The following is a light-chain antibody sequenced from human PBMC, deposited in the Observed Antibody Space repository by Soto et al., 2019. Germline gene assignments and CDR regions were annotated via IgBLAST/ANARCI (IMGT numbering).Light chain of an antibody. CDR1: SANIGTNF. J-gene: IGLJ1*01. V-gene: IGLV1-47*02. Sequence: QSVLTQPPSASGTPGQRVTISCSGRSANIGTNFVCWYQQLPGTAPKLLIYSNNQRHSGVPDRFSGSKSGTSASLAISGLRSEDEANYYCVAWDDSLSGLVFGTGSKVTVL. CDR2: SNN. CDR3: VAWDDSLSGLV.